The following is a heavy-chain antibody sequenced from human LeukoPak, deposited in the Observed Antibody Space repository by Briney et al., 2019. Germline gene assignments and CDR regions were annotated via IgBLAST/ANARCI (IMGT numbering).Heavy chain of an antibody. D-gene: IGHD3-10*01. CDR3: ARATLWFGEFDVDY. Sequence: GGSLRLSCAASGFTFSSYSMNRVRQAPGKVLEWVSSISSSSYIYYADSVKGRFTISRDNAKNSLYLQMNSLRAEDTAVYYCARATLWFGEFDVDYWGQGTLVTVSS. J-gene: IGHJ4*02. V-gene: IGHV3-21*01. CDR1: GFTFSSYS. CDR2: ISSSSYI.